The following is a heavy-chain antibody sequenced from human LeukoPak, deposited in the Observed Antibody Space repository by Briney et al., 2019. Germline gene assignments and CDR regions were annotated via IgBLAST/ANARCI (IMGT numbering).Heavy chain of an antibody. D-gene: IGHD2-21*02. J-gene: IGHJ3*02. CDR1: GFTFSSYE. CDR2: ISSSGSTI. V-gene: IGHV3-48*03. Sequence: GGSLRLSCAASGFTFSSYEMNWVRQAPGKGLEWVSYISSSGSTIYHADVAKGRLTLSRDNAKKSLYLQMNSLRAEDTAVYYCARDGGDCYSWYRRDAFDIWGQGTMVTVSS. CDR3: ARDGGDCYSWYRRDAFDI.